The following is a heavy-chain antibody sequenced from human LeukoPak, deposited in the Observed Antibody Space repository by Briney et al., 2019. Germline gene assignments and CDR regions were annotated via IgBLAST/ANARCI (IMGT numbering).Heavy chain of an antibody. V-gene: IGHV1-2*02. J-gene: IGHJ5*02. CDR1: GYTFTGYY. Sequence: GASVTVSCMASGYTFTGYYMHWVRQAPGQGREWMGWIKPNNGGTNYAQKFQRRVTMTRDTSISTAYMELSRLRSDDTAVYYCARARGDIVVVPAAIWFDPWGQGTLVTVSS. CDR2: IKPNNGGT. D-gene: IGHD2-2*01. CDR3: ARARGDIVVVPAAIWFDP.